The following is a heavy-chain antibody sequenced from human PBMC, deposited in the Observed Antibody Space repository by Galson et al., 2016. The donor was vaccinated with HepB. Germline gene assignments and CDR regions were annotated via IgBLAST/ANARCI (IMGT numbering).Heavy chain of an antibody. D-gene: IGHD1-26*01. Sequence: SETLSLTCTVSRGSISTYYWTWIRQPPGQGLEWIGHIYYTGSTNYNPTLKSRANISVDTSKNQFSLNLSSVTAADTAVFYCARALRMVGASFDYWGQGIQVTVSS. CDR1: RGSISTYY. CDR2: IYYTGST. J-gene: IGHJ4*02. CDR3: ARALRMVGASFDY. V-gene: IGHV4-59*01.